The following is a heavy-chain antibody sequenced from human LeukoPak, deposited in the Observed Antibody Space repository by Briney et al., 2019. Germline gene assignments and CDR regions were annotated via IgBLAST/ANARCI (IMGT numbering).Heavy chain of an antibody. V-gene: IGHV3-7*01. CDR1: GFIFSTYW. Sequence: GGSLRLSCAASGFIFSTYWMTWVRQAPGEGLEWVATTKYDGNEEYYVDSVRGRFTISRDNAKNSLYLQMNSLTAEDTAVFYCVRESFSRGDFNWGQGTLVSVSS. CDR2: TKYDGNEE. CDR3: VRESFSRGDFN. D-gene: IGHD7-27*01. J-gene: IGHJ4*02.